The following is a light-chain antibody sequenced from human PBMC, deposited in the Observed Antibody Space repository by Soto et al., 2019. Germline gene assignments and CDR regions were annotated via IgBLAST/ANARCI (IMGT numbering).Light chain of an antibody. J-gene: IGKJ2*01. CDR1: ESVSSH. V-gene: IGKV3-15*01. CDR2: GAS. CDR3: QHYNNWPHT. Sequence: EIVRTQSPATLSVSPGERATLSCRASESVSSHLAWYQQKPGLAPRLLIYGASTRATGVPARFIGSGSGTESTLTISSLQSEDFAIYYCQHYNNWPHTFGQGTKVDIK.